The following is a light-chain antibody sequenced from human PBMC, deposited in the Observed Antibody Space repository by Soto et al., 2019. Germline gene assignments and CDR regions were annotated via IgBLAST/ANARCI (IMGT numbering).Light chain of an antibody. V-gene: IGKV3-20*01. CDR3: TVYKCLLIT. CDR2: GAS. Sequence: VVNNSAVAVSLTKKERATLSCRASQSVSSSYLAWYQQKPGQAPRLLIYGASSRATGIPDRFSGSGSGTDFTLTIIFLEPEDVTRYCSTVYKCLLIT. CDR1: QSVSSSY. J-gene: IGKJ5*01.